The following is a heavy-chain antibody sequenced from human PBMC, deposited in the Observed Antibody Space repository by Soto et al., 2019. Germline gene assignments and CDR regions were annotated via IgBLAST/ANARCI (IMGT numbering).Heavy chain of an antibody. CDR3: AKDNSLHWFDP. CDR1: GFSFSTYA. Sequence: EVQLFESGGGLVQPGGSLRLACATSGFSFSTYAMTWVRQAPGKGLEWVSTFNGNGGGTYYADSVKGRFTISRDNSKNTLYLQMDSLRAEDTATYYCAKDNSLHWFDPWGQGTLVTVSS. CDR2: FNGNGGGT. V-gene: IGHV3-23*01. J-gene: IGHJ5*02. D-gene: IGHD2-15*01.